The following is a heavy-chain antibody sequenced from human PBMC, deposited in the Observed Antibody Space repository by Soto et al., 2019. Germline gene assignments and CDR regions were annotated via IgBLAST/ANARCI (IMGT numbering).Heavy chain of an antibody. CDR2: ISHDGSRK. D-gene: IGHD4-17*01. V-gene: IGHV3-33*05. J-gene: IGHJ4*01. Sequence: QVQLVESGGGVVQPGKSLRLSCAASGFTFMSYGMHWARQAPGKGLEWVAIISHDGSRKYYAESVKGRFTISRDNSKKTLYVQMNSLRAEDTAVYYCARGGGDHGDFFDYWGHGTLVTVSS. CDR1: GFTFMSYG. CDR3: ARGGGDHGDFFDY.